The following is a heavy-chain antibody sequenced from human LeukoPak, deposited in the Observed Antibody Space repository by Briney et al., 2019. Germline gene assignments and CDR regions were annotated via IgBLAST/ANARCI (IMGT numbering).Heavy chain of an antibody. V-gene: IGHV3-7*01. CDR1: GITFRDYW. Sequence: PGGSLRLSCAASGITFRDYWMNWVRQTTGKGLEWVANIKQDGSEKYYLDSVKGRFTISRENAKNSLYLQMNSLRAEDTAVYYCAGGTGWRANYGGQGTLLTVSS. CDR2: IKQDGSEK. D-gene: IGHD3/OR15-3a*01. J-gene: IGHJ4*02. CDR3: AGGTGWRANY.